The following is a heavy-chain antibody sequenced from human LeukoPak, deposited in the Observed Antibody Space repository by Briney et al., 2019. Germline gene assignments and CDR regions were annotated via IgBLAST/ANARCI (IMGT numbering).Heavy chain of an antibody. CDR1: GGSFSGYY. Sequence: SETLSLTCAVYGGSFSGYYWSWIRQPPGKGLEWIGEINHSGNTNYNPSLKSRVTISVDTSKNQFSLKLSSVTAADTAVYYCARHAKSRYGSGSYHNDYWGQGTLVTVSS. D-gene: IGHD3-10*01. V-gene: IGHV4-34*01. CDR3: ARHAKSRYGSGSYHNDY. CDR2: INHSGNT. J-gene: IGHJ4*02.